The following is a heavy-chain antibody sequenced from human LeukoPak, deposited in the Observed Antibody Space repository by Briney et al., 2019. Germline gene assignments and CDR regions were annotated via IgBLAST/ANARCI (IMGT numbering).Heavy chain of an antibody. J-gene: IGHJ4*02. CDR1: GYSFTSYW. D-gene: IGHD3-3*01. V-gene: IGHV1-18*04. CDR3: ARGITIFGVVIPLDY. CDR2: ISAYNGNT. Sequence: GESLKISCKGSGYSFTSYWIGWVRQAPGQGLEWMGWISAYNGNTNYAQKLQGRVTMTTDTSTSTAYMELRSLRSDDTAVYYCARGITIFGVVIPLDYWGQGTLVTVSS.